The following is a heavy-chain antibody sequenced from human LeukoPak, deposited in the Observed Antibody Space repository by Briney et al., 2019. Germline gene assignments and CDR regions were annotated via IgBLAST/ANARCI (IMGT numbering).Heavy chain of an antibody. CDR1: GFTXXDYA. CDR2: ISWNSGSI. D-gene: IGHD3-22*01. CDR3: AKASGFTWFDP. V-gene: IGHV3-9*01. J-gene: IGHJ5*02. Sequence: SGFTXXDYAMHWVRHAPGKGLEWVSGISWNSGSIGYADSVKGRFTISRDNAKNSLFLQMNSLRAEDTALYYCAKASGFTWFDPWGQGTLVTVSS.